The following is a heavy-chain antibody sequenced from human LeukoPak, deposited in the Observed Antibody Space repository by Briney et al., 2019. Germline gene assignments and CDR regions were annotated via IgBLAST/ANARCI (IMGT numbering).Heavy chain of an antibody. Sequence: SETLSLTCAVYGGSFSGYYWSWIRQPPGKGLEWIGETNHSGSTNYNPSLKSRVTISVDTSKNQFSLKLSSVTAADTAVYYCARGYYGTKHFDYWGQGTLVTVSP. CDR1: GGSFSGYY. CDR2: TNHSGST. CDR3: ARGYYGTKHFDY. V-gene: IGHV4-34*01. D-gene: IGHD3-10*01. J-gene: IGHJ4*02.